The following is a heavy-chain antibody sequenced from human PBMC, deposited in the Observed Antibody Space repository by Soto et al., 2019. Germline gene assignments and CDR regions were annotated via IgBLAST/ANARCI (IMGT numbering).Heavy chain of an antibody. CDR1: GYTFTNYD. CDR2: MNPNNGNT. J-gene: IGHJ4*02. V-gene: IGHV1-8*01. D-gene: IGHD6-13*01. Sequence: ASVKVSCKASGYTFTNYDINWVRQATGQGLEWMGWMNPNNGNTGYAQQFQGRVTMIRNTSISTAYMELSSLRSEDTAVYYCARVAAGGDYWGQGTLVTVSS. CDR3: ARVAAGGDY.